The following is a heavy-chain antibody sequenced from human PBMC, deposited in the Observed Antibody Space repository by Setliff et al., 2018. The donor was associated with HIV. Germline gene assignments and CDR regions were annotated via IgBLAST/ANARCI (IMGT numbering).Heavy chain of an antibody. CDR3: ARMGNSYDSSGSYDYFDY. Sequence: SETLSLTCTVSGGSIRTEDVYWSWIRQPPGKGLEWIGYIYHNGNTNYNPSLRSRVTMSIDTSRNQFFLKLSSVTALDTATYYCARMGNSYDSSGSYDYFDYWGQGTLVTVSS. CDR1: GGSIRTEDVY. J-gene: IGHJ4*02. V-gene: IGHV4-30-4*01. CDR2: IYHNGNT. D-gene: IGHD3-22*01.